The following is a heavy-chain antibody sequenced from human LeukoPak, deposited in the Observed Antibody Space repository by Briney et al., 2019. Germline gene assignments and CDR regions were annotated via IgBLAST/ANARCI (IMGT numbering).Heavy chain of an antibody. CDR2: ISGSGGST. Sequence: GGSLRLSCAASGFTFSSYAMSWVRQAPGKGLEWVSVISGSGGSTHYADSVKGRFTFSRDNSKNTLHLQMSSLRAEDTAVYYCANGGGYSILNWLDPWGQGTLVTVSS. J-gene: IGHJ5*02. V-gene: IGHV3-23*01. CDR1: GFTFSSYA. CDR3: ANGGGYSILNWLDP. D-gene: IGHD4-11*01.